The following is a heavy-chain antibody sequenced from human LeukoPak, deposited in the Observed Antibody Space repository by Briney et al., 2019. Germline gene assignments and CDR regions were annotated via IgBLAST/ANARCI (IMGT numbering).Heavy chain of an antibody. CDR2: IYYSGST. Sequence: PSETLSLTCTVSGGSIRSSNYYWGWVRQPPGKGLEWIGTIYYSGSTYYNPSLKSRATISVDTSKNQFSLKLTSMTAADTAVYYCAREGRDSYDSSGYSPDYWGQGALVTVSS. CDR3: AREGRDSYDSSGYSPDY. D-gene: IGHD3-22*01. CDR1: GGSIRSSNYY. V-gene: IGHV4-39*07. J-gene: IGHJ4*02.